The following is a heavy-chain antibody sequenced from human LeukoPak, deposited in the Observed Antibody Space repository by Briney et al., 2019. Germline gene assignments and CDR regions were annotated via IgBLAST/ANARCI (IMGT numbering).Heavy chain of an antibody. Sequence: SETLSLTCTVTGGSISSHYWSWIRQPPGKGLEWIGYFYYSGSTNYNPSLKSRVTISVDTSKNQFSLKLSSVTAADTAVYYCARAPYYYYMDVWGKGTTVTVSS. J-gene: IGHJ6*03. CDR2: FYYSGST. CDR1: GGSISSHY. CDR3: ARAPYYYYMDV. V-gene: IGHV4-59*11.